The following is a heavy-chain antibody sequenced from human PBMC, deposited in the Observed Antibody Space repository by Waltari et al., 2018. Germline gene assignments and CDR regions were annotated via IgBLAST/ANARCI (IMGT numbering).Heavy chain of an antibody. CDR1: GDPMNYW. CDR3: ARDRGRGLYLDT. CDR2: VLGSGRT. D-gene: IGHD2-15*01. J-gene: IGHJ4*02. Sequence: QLQLQESGPGLVKPSGTLSLICAVSGDPMNYWWSWVRQPPGKGLEWIGQVLGSGRTNYNPSFASRVTISLDTSTHQFALKMTSATAADTALYYCARDRGRGLYLDTWGQRILVTVSP. V-gene: IGHV4-4*02.